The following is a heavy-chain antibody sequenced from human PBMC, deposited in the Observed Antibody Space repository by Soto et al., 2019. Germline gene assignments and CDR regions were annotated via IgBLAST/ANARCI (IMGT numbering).Heavy chain of an antibody. CDR3: ARGGHFTRDWLLLRECYFDL. CDR2: IYDSGST. CDR1: GGSMSGDDYY. D-gene: IGHD3-9*01. J-gene: IGHJ2*01. Sequence: QVQLQESGPGLVKPSQTLSLTCTVSGGSMSGDDYYWSWIRQPPGKGLEWIGDIYDSGSTSYNPPLQSRVTTSLDTSNNQLALKLNSVTAADTAVYYCARGGHFTRDWLLLRECYFDLWGRCTLVSVSS. V-gene: IGHV4-30-4*01.